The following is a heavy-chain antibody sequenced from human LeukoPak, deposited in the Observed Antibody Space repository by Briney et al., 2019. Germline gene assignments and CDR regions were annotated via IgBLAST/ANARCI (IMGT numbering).Heavy chain of an antibody. J-gene: IGHJ1*01. Sequence: GASVKVSCKASGGTFSSYAISWVRQAPGQGLEWMGGIIPIFGTANYAQKFQGRVTITADKSTSTAYMELSSLRSEDTAVYYCARSVSDEYFQHWGQGTLVTVSS. CDR1: GGTFSSYA. V-gene: IGHV1-69*06. CDR3: ARSVSDEYFQH. CDR2: IIPIFGTA.